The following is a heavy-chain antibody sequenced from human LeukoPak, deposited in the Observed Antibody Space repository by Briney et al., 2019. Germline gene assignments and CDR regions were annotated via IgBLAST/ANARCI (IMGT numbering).Heavy chain of an antibody. CDR1: GGTFSSYA. Sequence: ASVKVSCKASGGTFSSYAISRVRQAPGQRLEWMGWINAGNGNTKYSQKFQGRVTITRDTSASTAYMELSSLRSEDTAVYYCARVAVAGKNWFDPWGQGTLVTVSS. CDR2: INAGNGNT. V-gene: IGHV1-3*01. CDR3: ARVAVAGKNWFDP. J-gene: IGHJ5*02. D-gene: IGHD6-19*01.